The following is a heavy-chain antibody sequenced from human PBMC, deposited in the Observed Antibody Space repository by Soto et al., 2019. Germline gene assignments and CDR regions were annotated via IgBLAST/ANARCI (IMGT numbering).Heavy chain of an antibody. J-gene: IGHJ5*02. CDR2: INHSGST. Sequence: SETLSLTCAVYGGSFSGYYWSWIRQPPGKGLEWIGEINHSGSTNYNPSLKRRVTKSVDTSKNQFSLKLSSVTAADTAVYYCARLSYIVVVPAAMPVLSWFDPWGQGTLVTVSS. CDR1: GGSFSGYY. CDR3: ARLSYIVVVPAAMPVLSWFDP. V-gene: IGHV4-34*01. D-gene: IGHD2-2*01.